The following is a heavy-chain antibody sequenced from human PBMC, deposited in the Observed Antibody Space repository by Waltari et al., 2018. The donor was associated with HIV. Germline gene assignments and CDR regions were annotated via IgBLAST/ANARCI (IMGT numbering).Heavy chain of an antibody. J-gene: IGHJ4*02. Sequence: EVEMVESGGGSVQPGGSLRLSCAASGFAFGRFDRHWVRQAMGKSPEWVSAIGAAGDTYYPKSVKGRFTVSRENGKNSLYLQMNNLRVDDAAMYYCVRGNGWYGPYYFDYWGRGTLVTVSS. V-gene: IGHV3-13*01. D-gene: IGHD6-19*01. CDR2: IGAAGDT. CDR1: GFAFGRFD. CDR3: VRGNGWYGPYYFDY.